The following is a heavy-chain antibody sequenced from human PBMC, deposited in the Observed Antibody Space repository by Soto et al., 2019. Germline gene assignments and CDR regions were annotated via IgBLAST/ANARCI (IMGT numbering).Heavy chain of an antibody. CDR2: IYHSGVT. CDR3: ARLFEY. Sequence: QLQLQESGPGLVKPSETLSLTCTVSGGSISSNGYYWGWIRQPPGKGLEWIGNIYHSGVTYYNPSLKSRVTITVDTSRNQFSLKLNSMTAADTAVYYCARLFEYWGQGKLVTVSS. J-gene: IGHJ4*02. CDR1: GGSISSNGYY. V-gene: IGHV4-39*01.